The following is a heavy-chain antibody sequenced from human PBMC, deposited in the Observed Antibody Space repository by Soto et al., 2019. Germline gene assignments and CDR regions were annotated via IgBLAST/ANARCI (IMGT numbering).Heavy chain of an antibody. V-gene: IGHV2-5*02. CDR3: AHRVLRTVFGLVTTTAIYFDF. J-gene: IGHJ4*02. CDR2: IYWDDDK. D-gene: IGHD3-3*01. CDR1: GFSLTTSGVG. Sequence: QITLKESGPTVVKPTETLTLTCTFSGFSLTTSGVGVGWVRQSPGKAPEWLALIYWDDDKRYSTSLKSRLTITKDCSKNHVVLTMANVDPADTATYYCAHRVLRTVFGLVTTTAIYFDFWGQGTPVVVSS.